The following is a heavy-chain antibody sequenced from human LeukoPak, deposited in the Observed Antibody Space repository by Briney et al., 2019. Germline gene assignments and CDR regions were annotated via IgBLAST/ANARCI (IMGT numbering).Heavy chain of an antibody. Sequence: GGSLRLSCAASGFTFSSYAMSWVRQAPGKGLQWVSSISGSGGSTYYADSVKGRFTISRDSSKNTLCLQMNSLRAEDTAVYYCARDPRDIVVLPAAADYWGQGTLVTVSS. CDR3: ARDPRDIVVLPAAADY. CDR1: GFTFSSYA. J-gene: IGHJ4*02. D-gene: IGHD2-2*01. CDR2: ISGSGGST. V-gene: IGHV3-23*01.